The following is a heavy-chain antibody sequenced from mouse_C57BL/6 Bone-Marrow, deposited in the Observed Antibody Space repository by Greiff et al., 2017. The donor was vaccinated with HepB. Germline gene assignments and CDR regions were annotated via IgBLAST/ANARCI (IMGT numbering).Heavy chain of an antibody. J-gene: IGHJ4*01. Sequence: QVQLQQPGAELVRPGTSVKLSCKASGYTFTSYWMHWVKQRPGQGLEWIGVIDPSDSYTNYNQKFKGKATLTVDTSSSTASIQLSSLTSEDSAVYYCARYYSNPYYSMDYWGQGTSVTVSS. CDR1: GYTFTSYW. CDR3: ARYYSNPYYSMDY. CDR2: IDPSDSYT. D-gene: IGHD2-5*01. V-gene: IGHV1-59*01.